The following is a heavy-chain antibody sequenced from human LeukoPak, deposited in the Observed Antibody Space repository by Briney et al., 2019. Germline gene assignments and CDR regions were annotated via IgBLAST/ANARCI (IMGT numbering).Heavy chain of an antibody. Sequence: SETLSLTCTVSGGSISSSYWSWIRQPPGKGLEWIGYIYYSGSTYYNPSLKSRITISVDTSKNQFSLRLSSVTAADTAVYYCARGGVLKSVDYWGQGTLVAVSS. V-gene: IGHV4-59*01. CDR3: ARGGVLKSVDY. D-gene: IGHD3-16*01. J-gene: IGHJ4*02. CDR2: IYYSGST. CDR1: GGSISSSY.